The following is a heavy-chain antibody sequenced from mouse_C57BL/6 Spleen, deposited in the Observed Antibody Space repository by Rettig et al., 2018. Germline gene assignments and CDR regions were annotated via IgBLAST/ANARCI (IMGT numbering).Heavy chain of an antibody. J-gene: IGHJ3*01. CDR3: ARGSRDGSSWFAY. Sequence: KGKATLTADKSSSTAYMQLSSLTSEDSAVYFCARGSRDGSSWFAYWGQGTLVTVSA. D-gene: IGHD1-1*01. V-gene: IGHV1-82*01.